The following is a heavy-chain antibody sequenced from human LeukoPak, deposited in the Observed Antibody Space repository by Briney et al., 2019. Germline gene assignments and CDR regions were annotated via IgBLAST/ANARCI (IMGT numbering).Heavy chain of an antibody. CDR2: ISGSGGST. J-gene: IGHJ6*03. D-gene: IGHD5-18*01. V-gene: IGHV3-23*01. CDR1: GFTVSNKY. CDR3: AKAGLAFVDTAIDYYYYYMDV. Sequence: PGGSLRLSCAASGFTVSNKYMTWVRQAPGKGLEWVSAISGSGGSTYYADSVKGRFTISRDNSKNTLYLQMNSLRAEDTAVYYCAKAGLAFVDTAIDYYYYYMDVWGKGTTVTVSS.